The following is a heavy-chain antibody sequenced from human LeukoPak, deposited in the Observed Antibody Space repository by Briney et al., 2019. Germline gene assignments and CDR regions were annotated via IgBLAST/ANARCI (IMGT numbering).Heavy chain of an antibody. J-gene: IGHJ3*02. V-gene: IGHV1-18*01. CDR3: ARERDCSSTSCYDAFDI. CDR1: GYTFTSYV. D-gene: IGHD2-2*01. CDR2: ISAYNGNT. Sequence: ASVKVSCKASGYTFTSYVISWVRQAPGQGLEWMGWISAYNGNTNYAQKLQGRVTMTTDTSTSTAYMELRSLRSDDTAVYYCARERDCSSTSCYDAFDIRGQGTMVTVSS.